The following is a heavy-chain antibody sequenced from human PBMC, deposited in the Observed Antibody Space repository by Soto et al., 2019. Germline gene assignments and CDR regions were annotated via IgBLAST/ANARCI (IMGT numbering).Heavy chain of an antibody. CDR3: VRRVSGNYDY. CDR1: GFTFRSYD. J-gene: IGHJ4*02. D-gene: IGHD1-7*01. CDR2: ISSNGGTT. V-gene: IGHV3-64*01. Sequence: EVQLAESGGGMVQPGGSLRLSCVASGFTFRSYDMHWVRHAPGKGLEYVSSISSNGGTTYYGKSVKGRFTISRDNSKNTLYLQMGSLRAEDMDVYYCVRRVSGNYDYWSQGTLVTVSS.